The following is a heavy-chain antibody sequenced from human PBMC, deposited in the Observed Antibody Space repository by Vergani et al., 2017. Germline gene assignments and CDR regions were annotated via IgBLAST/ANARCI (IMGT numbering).Heavy chain of an antibody. CDR2: IYYSGST. CDR3: ARDKGAAAGTGFDP. V-gene: IGHV4-61*10. CDR1: GGSVSSGSYY. Sequence: QVQLQESGPGLVKPSETLSLTCTVSGGSVSSGSYYWSWIRQPAGKGLAWIGYIYYSGSTNYTPSLKSRVPISVDTSKNQFSLKLSSVTAADTAVYYWARDKGAAAGTGFDPWGQGTLVTVSS. D-gene: IGHD6-13*01. J-gene: IGHJ5*02.